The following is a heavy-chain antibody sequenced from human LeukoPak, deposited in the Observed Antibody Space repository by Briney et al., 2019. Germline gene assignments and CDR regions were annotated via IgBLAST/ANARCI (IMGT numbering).Heavy chain of an antibody. J-gene: IGHJ3*02. V-gene: IGHV4-4*07. CDR1: GGSIGSYY. CDR3: ARVSHVVFAFDI. D-gene: IGHD2-8*02. CDR2: IYTSGST. Sequence: SETLSLTCTVSGGSIGSYYWSWIRRPAGKGLEWIGRIYTSGSTNYNPSLKSRVTMSVDTSKNQFSLKLSSVTAADTAVYYCARVSHVVFAFDIWGQGTMVTVSS.